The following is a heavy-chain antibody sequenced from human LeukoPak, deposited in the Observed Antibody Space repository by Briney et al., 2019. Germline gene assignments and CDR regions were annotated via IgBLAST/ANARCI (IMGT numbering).Heavy chain of an antibody. CDR3: ARIDDSSGWLEGYYFDY. Sequence: KPGESLKISCKGSGYSFTSYWIGWVRQMPGKGLEWMGIIYPGDSDTRYSPSFQGQVTISADKSISTAYLQWSSLKASDTAMYYCARIDDSSGWLEGYYFDYWGQGTLVTVSS. CDR1: GYSFTSYW. D-gene: IGHD6-19*01. V-gene: IGHV5-51*03. CDR2: IYPGDSDT. J-gene: IGHJ4*02.